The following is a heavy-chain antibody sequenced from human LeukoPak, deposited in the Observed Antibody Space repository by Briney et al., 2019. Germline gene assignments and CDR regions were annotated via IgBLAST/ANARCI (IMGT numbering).Heavy chain of an antibody. CDR2: IYYSGST. Sequence: SETLSLTCTVSGGSISSSSYYWGWIRQPPGKGLEWIGSIYYSGSTYYNPSLKSRVTISVDTSKNQFSLKLSSVTAADTAVYYCARRSVRVLSDYWGQGTLVTVSS. CDR3: ARRSVRVLSDY. D-gene: IGHD3-10*01. V-gene: IGHV4-39*01. J-gene: IGHJ4*02. CDR1: GGSISSSSYY.